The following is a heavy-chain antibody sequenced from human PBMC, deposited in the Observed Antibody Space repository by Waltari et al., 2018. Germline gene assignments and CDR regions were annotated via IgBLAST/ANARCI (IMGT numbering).Heavy chain of an antibody. V-gene: IGHV4-39*02. CDR3: ATEEAFDI. CDR1: GGSFSISSYY. Sequence: QLQLQESGPGLVQPSETLSLTCTFSGGSFSISSYYWGWIRQPPGKGLEWIGSIYYSGSTDYKPSLKSRVTISVDTSKNQFSLKLRSVTAADTAVYYCATEEAFDIWGQGTMVTVSS. J-gene: IGHJ3*02. CDR2: IYYSGST.